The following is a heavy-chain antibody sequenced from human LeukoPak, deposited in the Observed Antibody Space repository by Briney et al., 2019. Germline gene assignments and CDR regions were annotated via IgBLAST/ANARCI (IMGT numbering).Heavy chain of an antibody. J-gene: IGHJ4*02. CDR3: ARGHGDYFDY. CDR1: GFTFRSHA. D-gene: IGHD4-17*01. Sequence: GGSLRLSCVGSGFTFRSHAMSWVRQAPEKGLEFVSGIYENGGTTYYADSVKGRFSISRDNSKNTLYLQMDSLRGEDTAVYYCARGHGDYFDYWGQGTLITVSS. V-gene: IGHV3-23*01. CDR2: IYENGGTT.